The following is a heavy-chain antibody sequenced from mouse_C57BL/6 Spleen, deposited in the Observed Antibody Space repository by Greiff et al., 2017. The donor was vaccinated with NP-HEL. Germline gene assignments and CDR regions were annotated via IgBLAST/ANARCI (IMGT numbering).Heavy chain of an antibody. CDR2: ISYDGSN. CDR3: ARASYDGYY. V-gene: IGHV3-6*01. J-gene: IGHJ2*01. Sequence: EVKLMESGPGLVKPSQSLSLTCSVTGYSITSGYYWNWIRQFPGNKLEWMGYISYDGSNNYNPSLKNRISITRDTSKNQFFLKLNSVTTEDTATYYCARASYDGYYWGQGTTLTVSS. D-gene: IGHD2-3*01. CDR1: GYSITSGYY.